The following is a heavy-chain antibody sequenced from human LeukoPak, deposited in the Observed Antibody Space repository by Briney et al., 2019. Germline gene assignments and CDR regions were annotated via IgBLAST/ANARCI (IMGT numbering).Heavy chain of an antibody. D-gene: IGHD4-11*01. CDR2: INPNSGGT. J-gene: IGHJ6*02. CDR3: ARVAYSNYPYYYYYGMDV. V-gene: IGHV1-2*06. Sequence: ASVKVSCKASGYTFTGYYMHWVRQAPGQGLEWMGRINPNSGGTNYAQKFQGRVTMTRGTSISTAYMELSRLRSDDTAVYYCARVAYSNYPYYYYYGMDVWGQGTTVTVSS. CDR1: GYTFTGYY.